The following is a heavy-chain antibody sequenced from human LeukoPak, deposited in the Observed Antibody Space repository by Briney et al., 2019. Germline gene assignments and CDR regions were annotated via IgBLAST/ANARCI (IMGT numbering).Heavy chain of an antibody. V-gene: IGHV4-34*01. CDR2: INHSGST. CDR1: GGSFSGYY. Sequence: SETLSLTCAVYGGSFSGYYWSWIRQPPGKGLEWIGEINHSGSTNYNPSLKRLVTISVDTPKNQFSLKLSFVTAADTAVYYCARGHHYYDFWSGYYTGYWFDPWGQGTLVTVSS. CDR3: ARGHHYYDFWSGYYTGYWFDP. D-gene: IGHD3-3*01. J-gene: IGHJ5*02.